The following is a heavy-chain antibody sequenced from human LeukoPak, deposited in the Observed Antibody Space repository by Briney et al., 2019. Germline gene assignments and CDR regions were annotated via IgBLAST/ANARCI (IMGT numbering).Heavy chain of an antibody. CDR2: IYYSGST. Sequence: SETVSLTCTVSGGSISSSSYFWGWIRQPPGKGLEWIGSIYYSGSTYYNPSLKSRVTISVDTSKNQFSLKLSSVTAADTAVYYCARGVSARFDPWGQGTLVTVSS. V-gene: IGHV4-39*07. J-gene: IGHJ5*02. CDR1: GGSISSSSYF. CDR3: ARGVSARFDP.